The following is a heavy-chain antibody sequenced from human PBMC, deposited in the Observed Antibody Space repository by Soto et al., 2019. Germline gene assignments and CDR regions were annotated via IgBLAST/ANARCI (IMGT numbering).Heavy chain of an antibody. J-gene: IGHJ3*02. CDR3: ARVLHCSGGSCYSNDAFYI. V-gene: IGHV1-2*04. CDR2: INHNSGGT. D-gene: IGHD2-15*01. CDR1: GYTFTGYY. Sequence: GSSVKVSCKASGYTFTGYYMHWVRQAPGQGLERIGWINHNSGGTNYAQKLQGWVTMTRDTSISTAYMELSRLRSDDTAGNSCARVLHCSGGSCYSNDAFYIWGQGIMVTVSS.